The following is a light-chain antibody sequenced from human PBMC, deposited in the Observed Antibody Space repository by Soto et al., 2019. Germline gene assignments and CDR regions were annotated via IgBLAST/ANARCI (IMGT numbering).Light chain of an antibody. CDR2: AAS. V-gene: IGKV3-20*01. CDR1: QTVSSNY. CDR3: QQYGGSPFT. J-gene: IGKJ3*01. Sequence: EIILTQSPDTLSLSPGERATLSCRASQTVSSNYLAWCQQRPGQAPRLLIYAASTRATGVPDRFSGTGSGTDFALTISRLETDDSAVYYCQQYGGSPFTFGPGTKVDIK.